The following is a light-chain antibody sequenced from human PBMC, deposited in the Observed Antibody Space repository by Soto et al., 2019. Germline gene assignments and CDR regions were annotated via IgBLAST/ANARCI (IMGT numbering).Light chain of an antibody. Sequence: DRPMSQSPASVSASVGDSVTIXXRASQGISSWLAWYQQKPGKAPKVXISVASSLQSGVPARFSGSGSETDFTLTISSLQPEDFAAYYCQQGNGFPLTFGEGTKVDIK. CDR2: VAS. CDR1: QGISSW. J-gene: IGKJ4*01. V-gene: IGKV1-12*01. CDR3: QQGNGFPLT.